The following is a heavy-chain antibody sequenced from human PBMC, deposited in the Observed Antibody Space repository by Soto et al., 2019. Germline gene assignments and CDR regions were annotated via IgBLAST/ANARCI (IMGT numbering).Heavy chain of an antibody. CDR1: GDTFTSYG. CDR2: ISAYNGNT. CDR3: ARERYSVFDI. Sequence: EASVKVSCKSSGDTFTSYGISCVRQAPGQGLEWMGWISAYNGNTNYAQKLQGRVTMTTDTSTSTAYMELRSLRSDDTAVYYCARERYSVFDIWGQGTMVTVSS. V-gene: IGHV1-18*01. J-gene: IGHJ3*02. D-gene: IGHD2-15*01.